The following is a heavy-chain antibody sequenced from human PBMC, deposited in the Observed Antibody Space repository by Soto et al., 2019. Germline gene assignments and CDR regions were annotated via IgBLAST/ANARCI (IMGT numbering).Heavy chain of an antibody. V-gene: IGHV1-46*01. CDR3: ARGITLVRGVTQNNWLDP. CDR1: GYTFTSYY. CDR2: INPSGGST. Sequence: ASVKVSCKASGYTFTSYYMHWVRQAPGQGLEWMGIINPSGGSTSYAQKFQGRVTMTTDTSTSTAYMELRSLRSDDTAVYYCARGITLVRGVTQNNWLDPWGQGTLVTVSS. J-gene: IGHJ5*02. D-gene: IGHD3-10*01.